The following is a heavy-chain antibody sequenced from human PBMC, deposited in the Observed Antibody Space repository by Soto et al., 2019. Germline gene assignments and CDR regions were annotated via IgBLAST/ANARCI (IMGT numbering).Heavy chain of an antibody. V-gene: IGHV5-10-1*01. CDR3: ARRHSSSSAFDP. CDR2: IDPSDSYT. D-gene: IGHD6-13*01. J-gene: IGHJ5*02. Sequence: GESLKISCKGSGYSLTSYWSSWVRQMPGKGLEWMGRIDPSDSYTNYSPSFQGHVTISADKSISTAYLQWSSLKASDTAMYYCARRHSSSSAFDPRGQGTLVTVSS. CDR1: GYSLTSYW.